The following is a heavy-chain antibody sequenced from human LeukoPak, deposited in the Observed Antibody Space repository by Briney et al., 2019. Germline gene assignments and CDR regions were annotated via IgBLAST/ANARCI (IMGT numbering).Heavy chain of an antibody. J-gene: IGHJ4*02. CDR1: GINFRTSR. Sequence: GGSLRLSCAASGINFRTSRMHCLRQAPGKGLEWVTFIQHDGSDIYYAHSVKGRFTVSRDNSKNTVYLHMNSLSVDDTALYYCVREGGRVAPGTFDYWGQGTLVTVSS. CDR3: VREGGRVAPGTFDY. V-gene: IGHV3-30*02. CDR2: IQHDGSDI. D-gene: IGHD6-13*01.